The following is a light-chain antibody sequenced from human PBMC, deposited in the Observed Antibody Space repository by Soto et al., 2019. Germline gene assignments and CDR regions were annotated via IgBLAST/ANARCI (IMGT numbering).Light chain of an antibody. CDR2: GAS. Sequence: DIQMTQSPSSLSASVGDRVTITCQASQDVSNHLNWYQQKQGKAPKLLIYGASNLETGVPSRFSGSGSGTDFTLTITSLQPEDFATYYCQQSYGTPITFGQGTKVDIK. J-gene: IGKJ1*01. CDR1: QDVSNH. CDR3: QQSYGTPIT. V-gene: IGKV1-39*01.